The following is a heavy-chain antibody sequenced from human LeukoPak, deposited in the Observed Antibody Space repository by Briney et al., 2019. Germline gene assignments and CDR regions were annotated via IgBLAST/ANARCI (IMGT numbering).Heavy chain of an antibody. D-gene: IGHD3-22*01. V-gene: IGHV1-69*05. CDR2: IILIFGTA. CDR3: ARGYYDSSGYYYPDY. CDR1: GGTFSSYA. Sequence: GASVKVSCKASGGTFSSYAISWVRQAPGQGLGWMGGIILIFGTANYAQKFQGRVTITTDESTSTAYMELSSLRSEDTDVYYCARGYYDSSGYYYPDYWGQGTLVTVSS. J-gene: IGHJ4*02.